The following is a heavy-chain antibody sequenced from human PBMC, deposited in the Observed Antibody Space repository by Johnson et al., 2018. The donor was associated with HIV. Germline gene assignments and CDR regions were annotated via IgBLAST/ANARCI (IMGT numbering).Heavy chain of an antibody. CDR3: ARDHDPIAAAQGAFDI. V-gene: IGHV3-30*14. J-gene: IGHJ3*02. Sequence: QVQLVESGGGVVQPGRSLRLSCAASGFTFSSYALHWVRQAPGKGLEWVSSITGSGGSTYSADSVKGRFTISRDSSKNSLYLQMNSLRAEDTAVDYCARDHDPIAAAQGAFDIWGQGTMVTVSS. D-gene: IGHD6-13*01. CDR2: ITGSGGST. CDR1: GFTFSSYA.